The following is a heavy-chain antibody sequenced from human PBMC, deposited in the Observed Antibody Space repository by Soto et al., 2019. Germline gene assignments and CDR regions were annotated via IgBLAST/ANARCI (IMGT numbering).Heavy chain of an antibody. CDR2: IWYDGSNK. CDR3: ARDPVTTNYYYSYMDV. D-gene: IGHD4-4*01. CDR1: GFTFSSYG. V-gene: IGHV3-33*01. J-gene: IGHJ6*03. Sequence: QVQLVESGGGVVQPGRSLRLSCAASGFTFSSYGMHWVRQAPGKGLEWVAVIWYDGSNKYYVDSVKGRFTISRDNSKNTLYLQMNRLRAEDTAVYYCARDPVTTNYYYSYMDVWGKGTTVNVS.